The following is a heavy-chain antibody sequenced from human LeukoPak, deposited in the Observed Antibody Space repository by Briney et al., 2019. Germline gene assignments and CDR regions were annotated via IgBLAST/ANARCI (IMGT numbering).Heavy chain of an antibody. V-gene: IGHV3-9*01. D-gene: IGHD4-23*01. CDR3: AKDIVRRWAAFDI. CDR2: ISWNSGGI. Sequence: GGSLRLSCAASGFTFDDYAMHWVRQAPGKGLEWVSGISWNSGGIGYADSVKGRFTISRDNAKNSLYLQMNSLRAEDTALYYCAKDIVRRWAAFDIWGQGTMVTVSS. CDR1: GFTFDDYA. J-gene: IGHJ3*02.